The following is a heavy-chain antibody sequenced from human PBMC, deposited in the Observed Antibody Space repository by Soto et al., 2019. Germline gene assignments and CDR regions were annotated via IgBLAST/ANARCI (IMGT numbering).Heavy chain of an antibody. D-gene: IGHD3-22*01. V-gene: IGHV1-69*01. CDR1: GGTFSSYA. J-gene: IGHJ4*02. CDR3: ARNNYYDSSGYYQYYFDY. CDR2: IIPIFGTA. Sequence: QVQLVQSGAEVKKPGSSVKVSCKASGGTFSSYAISWVRQAPGQGLEWMGGIIPIFGTANYAQKFQGRVTITADESTSTAYMELSSRRSEDTAVYYCARNNYYDSSGYYQYYFDYWGQGTLVTVSS.